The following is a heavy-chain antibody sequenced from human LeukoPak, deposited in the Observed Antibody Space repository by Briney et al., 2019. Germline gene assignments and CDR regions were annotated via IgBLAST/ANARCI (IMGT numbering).Heavy chain of an antibody. V-gene: IGHV3-23*01. CDR3: AKRAAQPPHYYSGMDV. CDR1: GLTFSIYA. D-gene: IGHD6-13*01. J-gene: IGHJ6*02. CDR2: ISCSGGRT. Sequence: GGSLRLSCAASGLTFSIYAMSWVRQAPGKGLEWVSAISCSGGRTYYADSVKGRYTISRDNFKNTVYLQMTSLRAEDTAVYYCAKRAAQPPHYYSGMDVWGQGTTVIVSS.